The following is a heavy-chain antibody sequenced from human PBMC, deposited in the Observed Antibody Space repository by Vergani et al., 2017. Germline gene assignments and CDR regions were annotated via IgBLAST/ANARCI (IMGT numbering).Heavy chain of an antibody. CDR2: ISGSGDST. J-gene: IGHJ4*02. CDR1: GGSFSGYY. Sequence: VQLQQWGAGLLKPSETLSLTCAVYGGSFSGYYWSWIRQPPGKGLEWVSAISGSGDSTHYADSVKGRFTISRDNSKNTLYVQMNSLRAEDTAAYYCARKGPYSGSYYFDYWGQGTLVSVSS. V-gene: IGHV3-23*01. CDR3: ARKGPYSGSYYFDY. D-gene: IGHD1-26*01.